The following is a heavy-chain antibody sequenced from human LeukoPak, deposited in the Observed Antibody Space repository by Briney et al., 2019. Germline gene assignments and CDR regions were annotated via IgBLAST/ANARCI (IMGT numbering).Heavy chain of an antibody. V-gene: IGHV3-23*01. Sequence: GVSLRLSCAASGFTFSGYAMSWVRQAPGKGLEWVSSISAGGGITYSTDSVKGRFTISRDNSRNTLYLQMNSLRAEDTAVYYCAKALVRYCSSTSCYVQFDYWGQGTLVTVSS. CDR3: AKALVRYCSSTSCYVQFDY. J-gene: IGHJ4*02. CDR1: GFTFSGYA. D-gene: IGHD2-2*01. CDR2: ISAGGGIT.